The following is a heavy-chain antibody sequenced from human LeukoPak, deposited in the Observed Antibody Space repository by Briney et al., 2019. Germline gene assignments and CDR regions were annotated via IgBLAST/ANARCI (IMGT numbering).Heavy chain of an antibody. V-gene: IGHV3-23*01. CDR3: AKDSSLFDSSGHYPFDY. CDR2: ISGSGGST. D-gene: IGHD3-22*01. CDR1: GFTFSSYA. Sequence: GASLRLSCAASGFTFSSYAMSWVRQAPGKGLEWVSAISGSGGSTYYADSVKGRFTISRDNSKNTLYLQMNSLRAEDTAVYYCAKDSSLFDSSGHYPFDYWGQGTLVTVSS. J-gene: IGHJ4*02.